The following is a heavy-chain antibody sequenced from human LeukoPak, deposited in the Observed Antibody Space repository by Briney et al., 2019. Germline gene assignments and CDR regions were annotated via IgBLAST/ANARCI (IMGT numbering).Heavy chain of an antibody. D-gene: IGHD2-15*01. Sequence: PGGSLRLSCAGSGFIFSNAWMNWVRQAPGKGLEWVGRIKSKPDGRTTDYAAPVQGRFTISRDDSKSTVYLQMNSLKTEDTAVYYCSTGGYFFDYWGQGTLVTVSS. J-gene: IGHJ4*02. CDR3: STGGYFFDY. CDR2: IKSKPDGRTT. CDR1: GFIFSNAW. V-gene: IGHV3-15*01.